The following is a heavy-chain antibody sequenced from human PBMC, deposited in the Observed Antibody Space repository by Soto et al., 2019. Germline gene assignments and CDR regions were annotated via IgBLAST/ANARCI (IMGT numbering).Heavy chain of an antibody. Sequence: PSETLSLTCTVSGGSISSGDYYWSWIRQPPXKGLEWIGYIYYSGSTYYNPSLKSRVTISVDTSKNQFSLKLSSVTAADTAVYYCARIDSSGYYYLDAFDIWGQGTMVTVS. J-gene: IGHJ3*02. CDR3: ARIDSSGYYYLDAFDI. CDR2: IYYSGST. CDR1: GGSISSGDYY. D-gene: IGHD3-22*01. V-gene: IGHV4-30-4*01.